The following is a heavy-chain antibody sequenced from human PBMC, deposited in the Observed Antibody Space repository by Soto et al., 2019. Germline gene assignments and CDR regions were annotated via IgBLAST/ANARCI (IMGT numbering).Heavy chain of an antibody. CDR2: ISGSGGST. V-gene: IGHV3-23*01. D-gene: IGHD5-12*01. CDR1: GFTFSRHA. CDR3: AKVGRGYSGYDSNY. J-gene: IGHJ4*02. Sequence: GGSLRLSCAASGFTFSRHAMSWVRQAPGKGLEWVSAISGSGGSTYYADSVKGRFTISRDNSKNTLYLQMNSLRAEDTAVYYCAKVGRGYSGYDSNYWGQGTLVTVSS.